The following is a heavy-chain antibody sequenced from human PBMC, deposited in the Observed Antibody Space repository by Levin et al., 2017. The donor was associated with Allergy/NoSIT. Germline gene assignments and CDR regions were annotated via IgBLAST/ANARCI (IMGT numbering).Heavy chain of an antibody. CDR2: IYYSGST. V-gene: IGHV4-59*01. J-gene: IGHJ4*02. Sequence: SETLSLTCTVSGVSISSYYWSWIRQPPGKGLEWIGYIYYSGSTNYNPSLKSRVTISVDTSKNQFSLKLSSVTAADTAVYYCAREPYGVTRYWGQGTLVTVSS. CDR3: AREPYGVTRY. CDR1: GVSISSYY. D-gene: IGHD4-17*01.